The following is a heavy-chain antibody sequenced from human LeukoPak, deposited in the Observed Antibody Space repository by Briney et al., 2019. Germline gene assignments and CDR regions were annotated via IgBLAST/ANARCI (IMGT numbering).Heavy chain of an antibody. CDR2: IYYSGST. D-gene: IGHD2-15*01. CDR3: ARQGWSNWFDP. J-gene: IGHJ5*02. Sequence: SETLSLTCTVSGGSISSYYWSWIRQPPEKGLEWIGYIYYSGSTNYNPSLKSRVTILVDTSKNQFSLKLSSVTAADTAVYYCARQGWSNWFDPWGQGTLVTVSS. CDR1: GGSISSYY. V-gene: IGHV4-59*08.